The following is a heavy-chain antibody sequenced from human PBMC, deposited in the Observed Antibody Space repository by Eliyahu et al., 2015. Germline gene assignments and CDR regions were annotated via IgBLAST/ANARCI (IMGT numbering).Heavy chain of an antibody. Sequence: EVHLLESXGGXVXPGGSLXLXCAASGFTFTGYMSWVRXAPGKXLEXVSSISGIGTDTFYADSVKGRFTISRDNSKNTLYLQMNSLRAEDSALYYCAKDTKFDYWGQGTLVTVSS. V-gene: IGHV3-23*01. CDR2: ISGIGTDT. CDR3: AKDTKFDY. D-gene: IGHD3-3*01. CDR1: GFTFTGY. J-gene: IGHJ4*02.